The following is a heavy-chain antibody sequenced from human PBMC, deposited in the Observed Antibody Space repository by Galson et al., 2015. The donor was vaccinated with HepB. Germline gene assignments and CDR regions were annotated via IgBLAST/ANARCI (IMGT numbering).Heavy chain of an antibody. J-gene: IGHJ4*02. CDR1: GFMFSTYD. Sequence: SLRLSCAASGFMFSTYDMHWVRQAPGKGLEWVAVISSDGSNKYYADSVKGRFAVSRDNSKNTLYLQMNSLRVEDTAVYYCAKELPVAYFVFDYWGQGTLVTVSS. V-gene: IGHV3-30*18. CDR2: ISSDGSNK. CDR3: AKELPVAYFVFDY. D-gene: IGHD2-2*01.